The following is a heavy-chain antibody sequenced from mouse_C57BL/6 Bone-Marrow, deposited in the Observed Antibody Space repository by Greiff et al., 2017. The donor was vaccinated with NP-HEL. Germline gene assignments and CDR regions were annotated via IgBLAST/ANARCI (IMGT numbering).Heavy chain of an antibody. Sequence: QVQLQQSGAELVKPGASVKISCKASGYAFSSYWMNWVKQSPGTGLEWIGQIYPGDGDTNYNGKLKGKAPLTADKSSSTAYMQRSSLTSEDSAVYFCASEGYRAYWGQGTLVTVSA. V-gene: IGHV1-80*01. CDR3: ASEGYRAY. J-gene: IGHJ3*01. D-gene: IGHD2-14*01. CDR2: IYPGDGDT. CDR1: GYAFSSYW.